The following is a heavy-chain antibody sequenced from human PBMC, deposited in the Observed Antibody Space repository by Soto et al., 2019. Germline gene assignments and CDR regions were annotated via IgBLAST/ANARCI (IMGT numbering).Heavy chain of an antibody. Sequence: EVQLVESGGGLVQPGGSLRLSCAASGFTVSTKYMSWVRQAPGKGLEWVSVIYSGGSTFYADSVRGRFTISRDNSKNTVNLQMNRLRDEDTAVYYCAEDPWAADYLGQGTLVTVSS. V-gene: IGHV3-66*01. CDR3: AEDPWAADY. D-gene: IGHD3-16*01. J-gene: IGHJ4*01. CDR1: GFTVSTKY. CDR2: IYSGGST.